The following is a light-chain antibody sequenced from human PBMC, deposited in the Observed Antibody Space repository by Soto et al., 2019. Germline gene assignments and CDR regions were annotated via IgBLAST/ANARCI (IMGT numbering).Light chain of an antibody. CDR1: RSNIGSSN. V-gene: IGLV1-47*01. J-gene: IGLJ7*01. Sequence: QSVLTQPPSASGTPGQRVTNSCSGSRSNIGSSNVYCYQQLPVTAPKLLIYKNNQRPSGVPDRFSGSKSGTSASLANSGQRSEAVAGDYCAEWDGSLSGAVCGGGAQLTVL. CDR2: KNN. CDR3: AEWDGSLSGAV.